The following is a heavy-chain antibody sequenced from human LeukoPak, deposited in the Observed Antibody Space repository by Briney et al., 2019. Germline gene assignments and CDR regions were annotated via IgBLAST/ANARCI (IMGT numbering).Heavy chain of an antibody. D-gene: IGHD5-18*01. J-gene: IGHJ4*02. V-gene: IGHV3-53*01. CDR3: AKDQGRIQLWLQDY. Sequence: GGSLRLSCAASGFTVSSNYMSWVRQAPGEGLEWVSVIYSGGSTYYADSVKGRFTISRDNSKNTLYLQMNSLRAEDTAVYYCAKDQGRIQLWLQDYWGQGTLVTVSS. CDR1: GFTVSSNY. CDR2: IYSGGST.